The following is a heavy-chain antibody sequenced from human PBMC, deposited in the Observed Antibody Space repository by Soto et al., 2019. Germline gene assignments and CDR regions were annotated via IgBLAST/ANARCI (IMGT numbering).Heavy chain of an antibody. CDR2: TYYRSKWYN. CDR3: ASTQATITIFGVVIYSPIRH. D-gene: IGHD3-3*01. J-gene: IGHJ4*02. Sequence: SQTLSLTCAISGDSVSSNSAAWNWIRQSPSRGLGWLGRTYYRSKWYNDYAVSVKSRITINPDTSKNQFSLQLNSVTPEDTAVYYCASTQATITIFGVVIYSPIRHWGQGTLVTSPQ. V-gene: IGHV6-1*01. CDR1: GDSVSSNSAA.